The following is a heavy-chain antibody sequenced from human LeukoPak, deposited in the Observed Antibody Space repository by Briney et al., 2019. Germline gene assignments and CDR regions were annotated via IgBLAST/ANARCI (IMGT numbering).Heavy chain of an antibody. CDR2: IYYGGRT. CDR1: GGSIANYY. CDR3: ASSGLGYDILTGSNSGYYMVV. V-gene: IGHV4-59*08. D-gene: IGHD3-9*01. J-gene: IGHJ6*03. Sequence: ADTLSLTCTGSGGSIANYYWSWIRQSPGKRLEWIASIYYGGRTKLNPSLQSRVTISVDTSKNQFSLKVSSVTAADTAVYYCASSGLGYDILTGSNSGYYMVVWGKGTTVTASS.